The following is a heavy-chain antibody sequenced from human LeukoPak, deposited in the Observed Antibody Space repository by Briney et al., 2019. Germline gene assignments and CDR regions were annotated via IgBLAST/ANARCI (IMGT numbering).Heavy chain of an antibody. Sequence: GGSLRLSCAASGFTFSSYWMHWVRQAPGKGLEWVSSISISGDTYYADSVKGRFTLSRDNSMDTLYLQMNSLRVEDTAVYYCAKELRPNDYWGQGTLVTVSS. J-gene: IGHJ4*03. CDR2: ISISGDT. D-gene: IGHD2-15*01. V-gene: IGHV3-23*01. CDR3: AKELRPNDY. CDR1: GFTFSSYW.